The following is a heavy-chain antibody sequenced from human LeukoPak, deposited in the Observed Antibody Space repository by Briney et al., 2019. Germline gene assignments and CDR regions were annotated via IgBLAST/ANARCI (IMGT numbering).Heavy chain of an antibody. D-gene: IGHD6-6*01. CDR3: ARDLLGYSSSSFDY. CDR2: ISYDGSNK. Sequence: GGSLRLSCAASGFTFDDYAMHWVRQAPGKGLEWVAVISYDGSNKYYADSVKGRFTISRDNSKNTLYLQMNSLRAEDTAVYYCARDLLGYSSSSFDYWGQGTLVTVSS. V-gene: IGHV3-30-3*01. CDR1: GFTFDDYA. J-gene: IGHJ4*02.